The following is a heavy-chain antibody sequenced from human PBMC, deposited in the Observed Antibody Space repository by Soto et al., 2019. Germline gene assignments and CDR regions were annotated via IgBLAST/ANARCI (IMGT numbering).Heavy chain of an antibody. CDR3: SREVAGTCAFDI. J-gene: IGHJ3*02. V-gene: IGHV6-1*01. Sequence: PSQTFAVTCDISGDSVSRNIAAWNWIRQCPSRGLEWLGRTYYRSTWLNDYALSLKGRITINPDTNRHQFFLHLNSVTPEDAAVYSCSREVAGTCAFDIWGPGTVVTRSS. D-gene: IGHD6-19*01. CDR2: TYYRSTWLN. CDR1: GDSVSRNIAA.